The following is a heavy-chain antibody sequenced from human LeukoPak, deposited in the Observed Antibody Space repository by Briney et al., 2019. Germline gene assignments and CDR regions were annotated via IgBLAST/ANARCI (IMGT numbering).Heavy chain of an antibody. Sequence: ASVKVSCKASGYTFTSYDINWVRQATGQGLEWMGWMNLNSGNTGYAQKFQGRVTMTRNTSISTAYMELSSLRSEDTAVYYCVLEGYCSSTSCYTAGGMDVWGQGTTVTVSS. CDR2: MNLNSGNT. V-gene: IGHV1-8*01. D-gene: IGHD2-2*02. CDR3: VLEGYCSSTSCYTAGGMDV. J-gene: IGHJ6*02. CDR1: GYTFTSYD.